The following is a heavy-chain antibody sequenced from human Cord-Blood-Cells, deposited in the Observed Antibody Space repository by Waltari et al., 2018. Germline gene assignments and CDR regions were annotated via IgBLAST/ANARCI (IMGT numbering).Heavy chain of an antibody. D-gene: IGHD3-10*01. Sequence: HVQLPESGPGLVKSSGTLSLSCAVSGGSISSSTWWCWVRQPPGQGLEWIGEIYHSGSTNYNPSLKSRVTISVDKSKNQFSLKLSSVTAADTAVYYCAHSGSYYFDYWGQGTLVTVSS. CDR3: AHSGSYYFDY. V-gene: IGHV4-4*02. CDR2: IYHSGST. J-gene: IGHJ4*02. CDR1: GGSISSSTW.